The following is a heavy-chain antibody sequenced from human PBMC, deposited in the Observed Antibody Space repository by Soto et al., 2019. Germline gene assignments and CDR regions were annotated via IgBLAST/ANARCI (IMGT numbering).Heavy chain of an antibody. V-gene: IGHV3-30*18. Sequence: QVQLVESGGGVVQPGRSLRLSCAASGFTFSSYGMHWVRQAPGKGLEWVAVISYDGSNKYYVDSVKGRFTISRDNSKNTLYLQMNSLRAEDTAVYYCAKENHHDYGDYAFDYWGQGTLVTVSS. D-gene: IGHD4-17*01. CDR1: GFTFSSYG. CDR3: AKENHHDYGDYAFDY. J-gene: IGHJ4*02. CDR2: ISYDGSNK.